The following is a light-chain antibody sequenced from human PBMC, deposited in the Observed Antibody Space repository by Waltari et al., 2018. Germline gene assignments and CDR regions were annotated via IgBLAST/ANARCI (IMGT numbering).Light chain of an antibody. CDR2: LRSDGSH. V-gene: IGLV4-69*01. Sequence: QLVLTQSPSASASLGASVKLTCTLSSGHSNFALAWPQQQPEKGPRYLMKLRSDGSHSKGDGIPDRFSGSSSGAERYLTISSLQSEDEADYYCQTWGTGIQVFGGGTKLTVL. J-gene: IGLJ2*01. CDR1: SGHSNFA. CDR3: QTWGTGIQV.